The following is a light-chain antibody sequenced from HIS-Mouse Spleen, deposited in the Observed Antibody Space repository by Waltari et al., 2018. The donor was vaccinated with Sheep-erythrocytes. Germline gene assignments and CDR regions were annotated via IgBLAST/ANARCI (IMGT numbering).Light chain of an antibody. Sequence: QSALTQPPSASGSPGPSVTISCTGPRSDVGGYNYVSWYQQHPGKAPTLMIYEVSKRPSGVPDRFSGSKSGNTASLTVSGLQAEDEADYYCSSYAGSNNWVFGGGTKLTVL. CDR1: RSDVGGYNY. CDR2: EVS. J-gene: IGLJ3*02. V-gene: IGLV2-8*01. CDR3: SSYAGSNNWV.